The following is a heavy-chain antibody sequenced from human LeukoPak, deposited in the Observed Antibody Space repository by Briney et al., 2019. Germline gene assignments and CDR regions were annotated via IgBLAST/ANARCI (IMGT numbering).Heavy chain of an antibody. J-gene: IGHJ4*02. CDR2: IWYDGGNK. V-gene: IGHV3-33*01. D-gene: IGHD4-11*01. CDR1: GFTFSSYG. CDR3: ARSPADYSNYYFDY. Sequence: PGRSLRLSCAASGFTFSSYGMHWVRQAPGKGLEWVAVIWYDGGNKYYADSVKGRFTISRDNSKNTLYLQMNSLRAEDTAVYYCARSPADYSNYYFDYWGQGTLVTVSS.